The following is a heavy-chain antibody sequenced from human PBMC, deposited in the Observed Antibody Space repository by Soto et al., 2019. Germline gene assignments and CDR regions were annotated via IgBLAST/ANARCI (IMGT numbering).Heavy chain of an antibody. CDR2: INHSGST. CDR3: ARVDYDFWSGYYLRNWFDP. CDR1: GWSFSCYY. D-gene: IGHD3-3*01. Sequence: SETLSLTWAVYGWSFSCYYLSWIRQPPGKGLEWIGEINHSGSTNYNPSLKSRVTISVDTSKNQFSLKLSSVTAADTAVYYCARVDYDFWSGYYLRNWFDPWGQGTLVNLSS. J-gene: IGHJ5*02. V-gene: IGHV4-34*01.